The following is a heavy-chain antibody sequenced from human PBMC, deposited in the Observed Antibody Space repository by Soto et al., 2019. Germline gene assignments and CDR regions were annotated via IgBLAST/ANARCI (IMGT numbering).Heavy chain of an antibody. D-gene: IGHD2-15*01. CDR1: GGSFSGYY. CDR2: INHSGST. Sequence: SETLSLTCAVYGGSFSGYYWSWIRQPPGKGLEWIGEINHSGSTNYNPSLKSRVTISVDTSKNQFSLKLSSVTAADTAVYYCARLDCSGGSCYKGPYYYYGMDVWGQGTTVTVSS. CDR3: ARLDCSGGSCYKGPYYYYGMDV. J-gene: IGHJ6*02. V-gene: IGHV4-34*01.